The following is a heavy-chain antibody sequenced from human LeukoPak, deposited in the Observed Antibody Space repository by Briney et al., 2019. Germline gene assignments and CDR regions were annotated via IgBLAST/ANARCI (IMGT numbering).Heavy chain of an antibody. D-gene: IGHD3-10*01. Sequence: SETLSLTCTVSGGSITNYYWSWIRQPPGKGLECIGYMHYSGSTNNNPSLKSRVTISVDTSKNQFSLKLSSVTAADTAVYYCARYRHYYGSGSYYNSRGMDVWGQGTTVTVSS. J-gene: IGHJ6*02. CDR2: MHYSGST. CDR3: ARYRHYYGSGSYYNSRGMDV. V-gene: IGHV4-59*08. CDR1: GGSITNYY.